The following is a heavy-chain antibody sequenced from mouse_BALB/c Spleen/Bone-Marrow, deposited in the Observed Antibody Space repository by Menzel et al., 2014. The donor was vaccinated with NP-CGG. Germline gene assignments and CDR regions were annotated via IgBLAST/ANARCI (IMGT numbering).Heavy chain of an antibody. D-gene: IGHD2-4*01. CDR1: GFSLTSYG. CDR3: ARDLYYDYDEGFAY. CDR2: IWAGGST. Sequence: VKLMESGPGLVAPSQSLPITCTVSGFSLTSYGLHWVRQPPGKGLEWLGVIWAGGSTNYNSALMSRLIISKDNSKSQVFLKMNSLQTDDTAMYYCARDLYYDYDEGFAYWGQGTLVTVSA. J-gene: IGHJ3*01. V-gene: IGHV2-9*02.